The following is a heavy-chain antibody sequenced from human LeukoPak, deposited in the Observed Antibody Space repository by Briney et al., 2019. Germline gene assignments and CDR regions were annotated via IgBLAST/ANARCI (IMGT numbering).Heavy chain of an antibody. CDR2: ISSNGGST. Sequence: PGGSLRLSCAASGFTFSSYAMHWVRQAPGKGLEYVSAISSNGGSTYYANSVKGRFTISRDNSKNTLYLQMGSLRAEDMAVYYCARMYYDFWSGIRGDYCYYMDVWGKGTTVTVSS. V-gene: IGHV3-64*01. J-gene: IGHJ6*03. D-gene: IGHD3-3*01. CDR1: GFTFSSYA. CDR3: ARMYYDFWSGIRGDYCYYMDV.